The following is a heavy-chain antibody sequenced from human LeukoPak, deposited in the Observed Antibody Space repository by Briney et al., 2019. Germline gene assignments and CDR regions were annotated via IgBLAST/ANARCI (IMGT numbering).Heavy chain of an antibody. CDR1: GYTFTGYN. CDR2: INPSSGAT. D-gene: IGHD5/OR15-5a*01. V-gene: IGHV1-2*02. Sequence: PSVRVSCMSSGYTFTGYNIYWVRQAPGQGLEWMAWINPSSGATLYAQKFRGRVTTTRDTSITTAYMELNSLTSDDTAIYYCARRSTDLDYWGQGTLVTVSS. CDR3: ARRSTDLDY. J-gene: IGHJ4*02.